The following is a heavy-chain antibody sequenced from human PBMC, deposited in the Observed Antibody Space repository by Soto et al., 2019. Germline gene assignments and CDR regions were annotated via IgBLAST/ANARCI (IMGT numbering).Heavy chain of an antibody. J-gene: IGHJ4*02. Sequence: QVQLVQSGAEVKKPGSSVKVSCKASGGTFSSYAISWVRQAPGQGLEWMGGIIPIFGTANYAQKFQGRVTITADESTSTADMELSSLRAEDTAVYYCVRERQLGYDSSGFIDYWGQGTLVTLSS. D-gene: IGHD3-22*01. CDR3: VRERQLGYDSSGFIDY. CDR2: IIPIFGTA. V-gene: IGHV1-69*01. CDR1: GGTFSSYA.